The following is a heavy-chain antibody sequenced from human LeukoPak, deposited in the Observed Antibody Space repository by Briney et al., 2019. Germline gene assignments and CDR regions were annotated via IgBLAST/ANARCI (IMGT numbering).Heavy chain of an antibody. CDR3: ARGRFVVVGAFAI. CDR2: IKHSGST. V-gene: IGHV4-34*01. D-gene: IGHD2-21*01. Sequence: SETLSLTCAVYGGSFSGYYWSWIRQPPGKGREWIGEIKHSGSTNYNPSLNSRVTLSVDTTKPHFSLTLSSVAAADTAVYYCARGRFVVVGAFAIWGQGTTVTASS. J-gene: IGHJ3*02. CDR1: GGSFSGYY.